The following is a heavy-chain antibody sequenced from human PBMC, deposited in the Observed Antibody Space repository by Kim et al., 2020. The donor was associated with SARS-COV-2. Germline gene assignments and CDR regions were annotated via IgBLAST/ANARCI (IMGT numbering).Heavy chain of an antibody. V-gene: IGHV3-7*01. J-gene: IGHJ1*01. CDR3: ATGSGGHAD. CDR1: GFTFSDCW. CDR2: IKQDGSEK. Sequence: GGSLRLSCAASGFTFSDCWMTWVRQAPGKGPECVANIKQDGSEKYYADSVKGRFTISRDNAKNLLYLQMNSLRAEDTAMYYSATGSGGHADWGQGNLVT. D-gene: IGHD6-19*01.